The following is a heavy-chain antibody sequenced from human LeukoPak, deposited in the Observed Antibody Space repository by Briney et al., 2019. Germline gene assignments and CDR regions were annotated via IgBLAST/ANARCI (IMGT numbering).Heavy chain of an antibody. J-gene: IGHJ5*02. Sequence: PSQTLSLTCAVSGGSISSGGYSWSWIRQPPGKGLEWIGYIYRSGSTYYNPSLKSRVTISVDRSKNQFSLKLSSVTAADTAVYYCARGYYDSSGYYEDWFDPWGQGTLVTVSS. D-gene: IGHD3-22*01. CDR1: GGSISSGGYS. CDR2: IYRSGST. CDR3: ARGYYDSSGYYEDWFDP. V-gene: IGHV4-30-2*01.